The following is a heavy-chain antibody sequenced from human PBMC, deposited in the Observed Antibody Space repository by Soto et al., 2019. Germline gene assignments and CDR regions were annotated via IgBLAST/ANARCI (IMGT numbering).Heavy chain of an antibody. CDR3: ATGRVYSGYDY. CDR1: GGSFSGYY. CDR2: IYHNGGT. J-gene: IGHJ4*02. Sequence: PAETLSLTCAVYGGSFSGYYWSWIRQPPGKGLEWIGYIYHNGGTYYNPSLKSRVTISLDRSKNQFSLNLSSATAADTAVYYCATGRVYSGYDYWGQGTLVTVSS. D-gene: IGHD5-12*01. V-gene: IGHV4-34*01.